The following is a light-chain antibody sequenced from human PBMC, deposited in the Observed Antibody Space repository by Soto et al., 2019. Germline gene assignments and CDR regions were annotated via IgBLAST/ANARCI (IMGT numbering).Light chain of an antibody. V-gene: IGKV3-11*01. CDR1: QTVSSS. Sequence: EAVLTLSPGTTALTGRGRAIVSYRASQTVSSSLAWNQQKPGQAPRLLIYGASSRATGIPDRFSGSGSGTDSTLTISRLEPEDFAVYYCQQRSYWPWTFCQGTKVDIK. CDR3: QQRSYWPWT. CDR2: GAS. J-gene: IGKJ1*01.